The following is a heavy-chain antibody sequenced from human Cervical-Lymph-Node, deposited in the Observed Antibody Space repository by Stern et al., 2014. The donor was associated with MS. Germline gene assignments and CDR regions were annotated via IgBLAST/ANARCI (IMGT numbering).Heavy chain of an antibody. CDR3: AREKGAYSGDDCDVSFDS. CDR2: IWYDGTNE. D-gene: IGHD2-21*02. J-gene: IGHJ4*02. CDR1: GFAFSRHG. V-gene: IGHV3-33*01. Sequence: VQLLESGGGVVQPGKSLRLSCTASGFAFSRHGMHWVRQVPGKGLEWVAVIWYDGTNEKDEDSVKGRFTIARDNSKNSLYLEMNSLRVEDTAVYYCAREKGAYSGDDCDVSFDSWGQGTLVTVSS.